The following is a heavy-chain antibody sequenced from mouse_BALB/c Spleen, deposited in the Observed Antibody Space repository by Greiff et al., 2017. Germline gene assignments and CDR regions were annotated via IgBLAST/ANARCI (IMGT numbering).Heavy chain of an antibody. J-gene: IGHJ3*01. CDR1: GYTFTDYE. D-gene: IGHD3-2*01. Sequence: QVQLQQSGAELVRPGASVTLSCKASGYTFTDYEMHWVKQTPVHGLEWIGAIDPETGGTAYNQKFKGKATLTADKSSSTAYMELRSLTSEDSAVYYCTREGQLGLGWFAYWGQGTLVTVSA. CDR3: TREGQLGLGWFAY. CDR2: IDPETGGT. V-gene: IGHV1-15*01.